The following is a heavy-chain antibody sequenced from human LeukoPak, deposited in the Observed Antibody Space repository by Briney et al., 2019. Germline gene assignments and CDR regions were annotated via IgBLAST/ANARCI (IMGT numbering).Heavy chain of an antibody. D-gene: IGHD2-15*01. J-gene: IGHJ4*02. CDR2: IYHSGST. V-gene: IGHV4-38-2*02. CDR3: ARDRSYCSGGSCSYYFDY. CDR1: GYSISSGYY. Sequence: SETLSLTCAVSGYSISSGYYWGRIRQPPGKGLEWIGNIYHSGSTYYNPSLKSRVTISVDTSKNQFSLKLSSVTAADTAVYYCARDRSYCSGGSCSYYFDYWGQGTLVTVSS.